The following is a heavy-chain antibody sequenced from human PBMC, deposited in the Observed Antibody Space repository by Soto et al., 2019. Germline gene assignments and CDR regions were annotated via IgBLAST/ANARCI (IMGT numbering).Heavy chain of an antibody. J-gene: IGHJ4*02. Sequence: PGVSLRLSCASSGFTFSTYTMKWVRQAPGKGLEWVSSIDGRGNYIYYAESVKGRFTISRDNAKNSLYLQMDRLRAEDTALYYCVREDGKVGTNSAFDYWGLGALVTVSS. D-gene: IGHD1-26*01. CDR3: VREDGKVGTNSAFDY. CDR1: GFTFSTYT. CDR2: IDGRGNYI. V-gene: IGHV3-21*01.